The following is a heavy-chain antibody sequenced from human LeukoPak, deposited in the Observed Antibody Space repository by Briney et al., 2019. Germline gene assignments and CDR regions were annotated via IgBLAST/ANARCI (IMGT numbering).Heavy chain of an antibody. CDR2: ISGSGGST. CDR3: AKGSQLAIPSFDY. D-gene: IGHD6-6*01. J-gene: IGHJ4*02. Sequence: GGSLRLSCAASGFTVSSNYMSWVRQAPGKGLEWVSAISGSGGSTYYADSVKGRFTISRDNSKNTLYLQMNSLRAEDTAVYYCAKGSQLAIPSFDYWGQGTLVTVSS. CDR1: GFTVSSNY. V-gene: IGHV3-23*01.